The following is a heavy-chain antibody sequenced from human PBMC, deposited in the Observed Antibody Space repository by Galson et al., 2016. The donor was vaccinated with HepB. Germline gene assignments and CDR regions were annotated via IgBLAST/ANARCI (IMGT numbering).Heavy chain of an antibody. CDR3: TRELRFFDCVDY. J-gene: IGHJ4*02. D-gene: IGHD3-9*01. CDR1: GFFFNRHA. V-gene: IGHV3-30*04. CDR2: ISSDGKNH. Sequence: SLRLSCAASGFFFNRHAMHWVRQAPGKGLEWVAVISSDGKNHYYVESVKGRFTVSRDNSKDTLYLQMNSLRAEDTAMYYCTRELRFFDCVDYWGQGTRVTVSS.